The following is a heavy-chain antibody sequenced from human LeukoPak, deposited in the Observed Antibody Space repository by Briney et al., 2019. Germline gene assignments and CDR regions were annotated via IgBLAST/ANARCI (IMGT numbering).Heavy chain of an antibody. CDR3: ARGAFLDTAMDRGGY. CDR1: GYTFTSYY. CDR2: INPSGGST. Sequence: ASVKVSCKASGYTFTSYYMHWVRQAPGQGLEWMGIINPSGGSTSYAQKFQGRVTMTRDTSTSTVYMELSSLRSEDTAVYYCARGAFLDTAMDRGGYWGQGTLVTVSS. V-gene: IGHV1-46*01. D-gene: IGHD5-18*01. J-gene: IGHJ4*02.